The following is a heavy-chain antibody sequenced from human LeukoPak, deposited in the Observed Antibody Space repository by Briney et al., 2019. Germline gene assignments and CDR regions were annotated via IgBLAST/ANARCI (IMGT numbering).Heavy chain of an antibody. Sequence: GGSLRLSCAASGFTVSSNYMSWVRQAPGKGLEWVSVIYSGGSTYYADSVKGRFTISRDNSKNTLYLQMNSLRAEDTAVYYCGVGEFSDWFDPWGQGTLVTVSS. CDR3: GVGEFSDWFDP. CDR1: GFTVSSNY. CDR2: IYSGGST. J-gene: IGHJ5*02. V-gene: IGHV3-53*01. D-gene: IGHD3-10*01.